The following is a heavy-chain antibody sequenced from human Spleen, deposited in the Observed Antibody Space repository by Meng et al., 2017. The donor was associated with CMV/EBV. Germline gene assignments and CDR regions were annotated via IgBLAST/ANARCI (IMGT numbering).Heavy chain of an antibody. D-gene: IGHD3-3*01. CDR3: ARGPTLTIFGVVIARKHYGMDV. V-gene: IGHV4-34*01. CDR2: INHSGST. Sequence: SETLSLTCAVYGGSFSSSYWSWFRQPPGKGLEWIGEINHSGSTNYNPSLKSRVTISVDTSKNQFSLKLSSVTAADTAVYYCARGPTLTIFGVVIARKHYGMDVWGQGTTVTVSS. CDR1: GGSFSSSY. J-gene: IGHJ6*02.